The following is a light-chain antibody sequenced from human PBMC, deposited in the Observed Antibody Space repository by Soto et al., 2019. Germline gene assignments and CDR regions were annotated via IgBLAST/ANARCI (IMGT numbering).Light chain of an antibody. CDR3: QQYAKWPLT. CDR1: QSVNSY. Sequence: EIVMTQSPATLSVSPGERATLSCRASQSVNSYLAWYPQEPGQPPRLLIYGASTRATGIPDRFSGSGSGTEFTLTISRLQSEDCAVYYCQQYAKWPLTFGVGTKVEIK. CDR2: GAS. J-gene: IGKJ4*01. V-gene: IGKV3-15*01.